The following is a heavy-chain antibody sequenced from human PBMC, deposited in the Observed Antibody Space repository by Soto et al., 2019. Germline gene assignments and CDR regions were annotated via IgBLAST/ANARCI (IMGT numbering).Heavy chain of an antibody. Sequence: ASVKVSCKASGYTFTSYYMHWVRQAPGQGLEWVGIINPSGGSTSYTQKFQGRVTMTRDTSTSTVYMELSSLRSEDTAVYYCARDFVVVPSALYYFDYWGQGTLVTV. CDR3: ARDFVVVPSALYYFDY. J-gene: IGHJ4*02. D-gene: IGHD2-2*01. V-gene: IGHV1-46*01. CDR1: GYTFTSYY. CDR2: INPSGGST.